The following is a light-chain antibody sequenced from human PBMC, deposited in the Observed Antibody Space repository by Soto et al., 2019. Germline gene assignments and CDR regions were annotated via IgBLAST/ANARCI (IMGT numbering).Light chain of an antibody. CDR1: QDITNY. J-gene: IGKJ3*01. CDR2: DAS. CDR3: QQYDTLRVT. V-gene: IGKV1-33*01. Sequence: DIQMTQSPSSLSASVGDRVTITCQASQDITNYLNWYQQKPGKAPNLLLYDASNLETGVPSRFSGSGSGTHFTSTISCLQPEDIATYYCQQYDTLRVTFGPGTKVDIK.